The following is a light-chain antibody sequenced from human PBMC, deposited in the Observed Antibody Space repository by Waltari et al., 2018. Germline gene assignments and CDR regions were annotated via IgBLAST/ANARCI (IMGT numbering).Light chain of an antibody. J-gene: IGKJ1*01. CDR2: LAS. CDR3: MQGLQVPRT. CDR1: ATLLRTNGYSY. V-gene: IGKV2-28*01. Sequence: DIVLTQSPLSLPVTPGEPAAISCRARATLLRTNGYSYLDWYLQKPGHSPQLLIYLASIRASGVPDRFSGSGSDTNFTLKITRVELEDVGVYFCMQGLQVPRTFGQGTKVEVK.